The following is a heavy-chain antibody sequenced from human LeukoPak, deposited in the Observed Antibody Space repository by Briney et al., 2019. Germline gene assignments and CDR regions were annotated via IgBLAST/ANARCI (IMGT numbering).Heavy chain of an antibody. Sequence: ASVKVSCKASGYTFTSYGISWVRQAPGQGLEWMGWISAYNGNTNYAQKLQGRVTMTRNTSISTAYMELSSLRSEDTAVYYCASPRGGSWGYRFDYWGQGTLVTVSS. J-gene: IGHJ4*02. V-gene: IGHV1-18*01. D-gene: IGHD6-13*01. CDR3: ASPRGGSWGYRFDY. CDR2: ISAYNGNT. CDR1: GYTFTSYG.